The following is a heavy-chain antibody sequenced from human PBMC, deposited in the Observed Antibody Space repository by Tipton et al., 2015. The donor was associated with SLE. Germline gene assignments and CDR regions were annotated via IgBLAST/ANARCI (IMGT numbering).Heavy chain of an antibody. CDR2: INHSGST. D-gene: IGHD6-13*01. CDR3: ARGWRIGSSWPYYMDV. CDR1: GGSFSGYS. J-gene: IGHJ6*03. V-gene: IGHV4-34*01. Sequence: LRLSCAVYGGSFSGYSWSWIRQPPGKGLESIGEINHSGSTNYNPSLKSRVTVSVDTSKNQFSLKLSSVTAADTAVYYCARGWRIGSSWPYYMDVWGKGTTVTVSS.